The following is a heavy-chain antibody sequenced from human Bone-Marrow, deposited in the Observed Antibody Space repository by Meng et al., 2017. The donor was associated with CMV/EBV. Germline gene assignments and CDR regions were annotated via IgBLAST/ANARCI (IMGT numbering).Heavy chain of an antibody. D-gene: IGHD3-3*01. CDR2: VYYSGST. CDR1: GFTFDDYG. J-gene: IGHJ3*01. V-gene: IGHV4-59*12. Sequence: GSLRLSCAVSGFTFDDYGMSCVRQPPGKGLEWIGNVYYSGSTSHNPSLKSRVTISMDTSKNQVSLKLSAVTAADTAVFYCSRAGAREGTRLLEWLLGAFDFWGQGTMVTVSS. CDR3: SRAGAREGTRLLEWLLGAFDF.